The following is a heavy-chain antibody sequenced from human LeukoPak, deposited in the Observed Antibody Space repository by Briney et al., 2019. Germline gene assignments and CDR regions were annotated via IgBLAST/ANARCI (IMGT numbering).Heavy chain of an antibody. CDR1: GGSISSYY. D-gene: IGHD5-12*01. CDR3: ARFRRRRGYDPYNWFDP. Sequence: PSETLSLTCTVSGGSISSYYWSWIRQPPGKGLEWIGEINHSGSTNYNPSPKSRVTISVDTSKNQFSLKLSSVTAADTAVYYCARFRRRRGYDPYNWFDPWGQGTLVTVSS. CDR2: INHSGST. J-gene: IGHJ5*02. V-gene: IGHV4-34*01.